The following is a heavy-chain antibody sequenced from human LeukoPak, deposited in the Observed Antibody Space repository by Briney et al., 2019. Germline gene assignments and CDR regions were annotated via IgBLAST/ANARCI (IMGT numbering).Heavy chain of an antibody. V-gene: IGHV1-24*01. J-gene: IGHJ4*02. CDR2: FDPEDGKT. CDR3: ATGGWDYFDS. CDR1: GYTVTELS. Sequence: ASVKVSCTVSGYTVTELSIHWVRQPPGKGLEWMGGFDPEDGKTIHAQKLQGRVSMPEDTSTDTAYMDLRSLRSEDTAVYYCATGGWDYFDSWGQGTLVTVSS. D-gene: IGHD6-19*01.